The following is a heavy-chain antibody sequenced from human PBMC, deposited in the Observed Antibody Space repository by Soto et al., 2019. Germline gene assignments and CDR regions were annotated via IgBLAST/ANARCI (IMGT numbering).Heavy chain of an antibody. CDR1: GFTVSSNY. V-gene: IGHV3-66*01. Sequence: EVQLVESGGGLVQPGGSLRLSCAASGFTVSSNYMSWVRQAPGKGLEWVSVIYNGGTTYYADSVKGRFTISRDISKNTLYLQMNSLRAEDTAVYYCARSGPYGDYDYWGQGTLVTVSS. D-gene: IGHD4-17*01. J-gene: IGHJ4*02. CDR2: IYNGGTT. CDR3: ARSGPYGDYDY.